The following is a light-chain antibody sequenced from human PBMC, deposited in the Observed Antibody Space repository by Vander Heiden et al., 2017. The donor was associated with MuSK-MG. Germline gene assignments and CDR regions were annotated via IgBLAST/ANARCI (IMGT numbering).Light chain of an antibody. CDR2: AAS. V-gene: IGKV1-39*01. J-gene: IGKJ3*01. CDR1: QSISSY. CDR3: QQSDSTPHT. Sequence: DIQMTQSPSSLSASVGDRVTITCRASQSISSYLNWYQQKPGKAPKLLIYAASSLQSGVPSRFSGSGSGTDFTLTISRLQPEDFATYYCQQSDSTPHTFGPGTKVDIK.